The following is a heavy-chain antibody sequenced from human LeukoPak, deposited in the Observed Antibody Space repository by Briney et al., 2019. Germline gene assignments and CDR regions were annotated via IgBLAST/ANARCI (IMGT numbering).Heavy chain of an antibody. CDR1: GFTVSSNY. CDR3: ARDPYCSSTSCYGGYYYGMDV. J-gene: IGHJ6*02. V-gene: IGHV3-66*02. Sequence: GGSLRLSCAASGFTVSSNYMSWVRQAPGKGLAWVSVIYSGGSTYYADSVKGRFTISRDNSKNTLYLQMNSLRAEDTAVYYCARDPYCSSTSCYGGYYYGMDVWGQGTTVTVSS. D-gene: IGHD2-2*01. CDR2: IYSGGST.